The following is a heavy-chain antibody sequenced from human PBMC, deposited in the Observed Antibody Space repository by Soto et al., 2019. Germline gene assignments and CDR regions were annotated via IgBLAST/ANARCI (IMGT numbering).Heavy chain of an antibody. CDR2: ISAYNGNT. V-gene: IGHV1-18*01. CDR3: ARGADPRSGKTGTTRFDY. D-gene: IGHD1-1*01. J-gene: IGHJ4*02. Sequence: GASVKVSCKASGYTFTSYGISWVRQAPGQGLEWMGWISAYNGNTNYAQKLQGRVTMTTDTSTSTAYMELRSLRSDDTAVYYCARGADPRSGKTGTTRFDYWGQGTLVTVPS. CDR1: GYTFTSYG.